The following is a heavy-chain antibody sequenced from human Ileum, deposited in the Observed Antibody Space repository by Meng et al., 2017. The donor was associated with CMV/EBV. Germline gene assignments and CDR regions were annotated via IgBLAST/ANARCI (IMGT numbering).Heavy chain of an antibody. J-gene: IGHJ4*02. CDR2: VRSDGSNK. D-gene: IGHD3-16*01. Sequence: LVVLGGDVVQPWGTLGLCGAVSGCTFLRYGMDCVRQAPGKGLEWVAFVRSDGSNKYYADSVKGRFTISRDNSENTLFLQMNSLRADYTAVYYCSSLGDYWGQGTLVTVSS. V-gene: IGHV3-30*02. CDR1: GCTFLRYG. CDR3: SSLGDY.